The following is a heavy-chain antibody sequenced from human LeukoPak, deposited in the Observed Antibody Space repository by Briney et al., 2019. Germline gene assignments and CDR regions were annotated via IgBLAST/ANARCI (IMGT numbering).Heavy chain of an antibody. CDR1: GFTLNRYW. CDR3: AKGGRGNGEVY. V-gene: IGHV3-7*01. Sequence: GGSLTLFRAVSGFTLNRYWMNGLGQAPGKGLEWVANIKQDGSENNYVDSVKGRVTISRDNAKSSLFLQMNDLRAEDTAVYYCAKGGRGNGEVYWGQGTLVTVSS. J-gene: IGHJ4*02. CDR2: IKQDGSEN. D-gene: IGHD2-8*01.